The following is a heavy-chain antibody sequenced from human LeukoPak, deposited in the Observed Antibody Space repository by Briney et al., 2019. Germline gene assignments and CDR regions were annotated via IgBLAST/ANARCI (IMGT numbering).Heavy chain of an antibody. CDR1: GFTFSSYS. CDR3: AKDRALAGTAWYFDL. D-gene: IGHD6-19*01. J-gene: IGHJ2*01. V-gene: IGHV3-21*04. CDR2: ISSSSSYI. Sequence: GGSLRLSCAASGFTFSSYSMTWVRQAPGKGLEWVSSISSSSSYIYYADSVKGRFTISRDNAKNSLYLQMNSLRAEDTALYYCAKDRALAGTAWYFDLWGRGTLVTVSS.